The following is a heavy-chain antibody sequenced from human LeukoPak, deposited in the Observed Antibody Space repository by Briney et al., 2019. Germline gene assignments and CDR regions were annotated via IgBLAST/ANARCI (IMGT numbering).Heavy chain of an antibody. CDR3: AKDLYGDYDNDY. D-gene: IGHD4-17*01. CDR2: ISGSGSIT. CDR1: GFTFSSYA. J-gene: IGHJ4*02. Sequence: GGSLRLSCAASGFTFSSYAMSCVRQAPGKGLEWVSGISGSGSITYYADSVKGRFTISRDNSKNTLYLQMNSLRAEDTAVYYCAKDLYGDYDNDYWGQGTLVTVSS. V-gene: IGHV3-23*01.